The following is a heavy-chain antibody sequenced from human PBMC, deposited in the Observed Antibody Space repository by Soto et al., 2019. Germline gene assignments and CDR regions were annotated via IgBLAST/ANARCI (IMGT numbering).Heavy chain of an antibody. J-gene: IGHJ6*02. CDR2: IYYSGST. D-gene: IGHD3-3*01. CDR3: AREFGITIFGVNYGMDV. V-gene: IGHV4-59*12. CDR1: GGSISSYY. Sequence: PSETLSLTCTVSGGSISSYYWSWIRQPPGKGLEWIGYIYYSGSTNYNPSLKSRVTISVDTSKNQFSLKLSSVTAADTAVYYCAREFGITIFGVNYGMDVWGQGTTVTVSS.